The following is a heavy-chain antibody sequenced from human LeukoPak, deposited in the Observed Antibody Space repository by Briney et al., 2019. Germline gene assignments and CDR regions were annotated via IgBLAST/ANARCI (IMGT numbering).Heavy chain of an antibody. CDR2: ISWNSGSV. CDR3: AKKRTTGAFDI. Sequence: GGSLRLSCAASGFPFDDYAMHWVRHAPGKGLEWVSAISWNSGSVVYADSVKGRFTISRDNAKNSLYLQMNSLRAEDTALYYCAKKRTTGAFDIWGQGTMVTVSS. V-gene: IGHV3-9*01. D-gene: IGHD1-1*01. J-gene: IGHJ3*02. CDR1: GFPFDDYA.